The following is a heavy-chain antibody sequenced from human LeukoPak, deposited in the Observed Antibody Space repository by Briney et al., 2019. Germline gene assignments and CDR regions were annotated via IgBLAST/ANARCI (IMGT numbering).Heavy chain of an antibody. CDR3: ARDASEVAAAPLGD. D-gene: IGHD6-13*01. CDR1: GYTFTTYG. Sequence: GASVKVSCKASGYTFTTYGISWVRQAPGQGLEWMGWISAYNGNTNYAQKLQGRVTMTTGTSTSTAYMELRSLRSEDTAVYYCARDASEVAAAPLGDWGQGTLVTVSS. J-gene: IGHJ4*02. CDR2: ISAYNGNT. V-gene: IGHV1-18*01.